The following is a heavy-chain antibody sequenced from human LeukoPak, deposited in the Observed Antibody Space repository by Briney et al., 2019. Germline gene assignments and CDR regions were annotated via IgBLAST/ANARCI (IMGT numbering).Heavy chain of an antibody. CDR2: ISSSGSIM. Sequence: GGSLRLSCAASGFTFSNYNMIWVRQAPGKGLESVSYISSSGSIMHYADSVRGRFTISRDNAKKSLYLQMNSLRAEDTAVYYCARVWDGYSGEDYWGQGTLVTVSS. V-gene: IGHV3-48*01. CDR3: ARVWDGYSGEDY. CDR1: GFTFSNYN. J-gene: IGHJ4*02. D-gene: IGHD5-18*01.